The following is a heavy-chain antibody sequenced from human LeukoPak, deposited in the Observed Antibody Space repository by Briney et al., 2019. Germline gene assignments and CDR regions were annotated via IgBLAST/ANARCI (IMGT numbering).Heavy chain of an antibody. D-gene: IGHD5-12*01. CDR1: GGTFSSYA. Sequence: ASVKVSCKASGGTFSSYAMSWVRQAPGHGLEWMGGIIPIFGTANYAQKFQGRVTITADESTSTAYMALSSLRSEDTAVYYCARDPVRYTDYEREEDADYWGQGTLVTVSS. V-gene: IGHV1-69*13. CDR3: ARDPVRYTDYEREEDADY. J-gene: IGHJ4*02. CDR2: IIPIFGTA.